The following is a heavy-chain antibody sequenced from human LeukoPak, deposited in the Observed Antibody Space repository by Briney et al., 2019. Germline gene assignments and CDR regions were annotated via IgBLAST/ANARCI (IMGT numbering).Heavy chain of an antibody. CDR1: GFTLSSIA. CDR3: ARYYGDYGAFDI. J-gene: IGHJ3*02. D-gene: IGHD4-17*01. V-gene: IGHV3-23*01. CDR2: ISGSGGET. Sequence: GRSLSPSCAASGFTLSSIAMSWVRQAPGKGLEWVSAISGSGGETYYVDSVKGRFTISRDNSKNTLYLQMNSLTAEDTAVYFCARYYGDYGAFDIWGQGTMVTVSS.